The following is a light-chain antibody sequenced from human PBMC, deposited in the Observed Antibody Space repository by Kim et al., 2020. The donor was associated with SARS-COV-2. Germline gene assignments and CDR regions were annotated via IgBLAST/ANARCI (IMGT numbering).Light chain of an antibody. J-gene: IGKJ2*01. CDR2: GAS. Sequence: DIVLTQSPGTLSLSPAERATLSCRASQSVSSSYLDWCQQKPGQAPRLLIHGASSRATGIPDRFSGSGCGTDFSLTISRLEPDDFAVYYGQQYDSSPRIFGKGTKLQT. V-gene: IGKV3-20*01. CDR3: QQYDSSPRI. CDR1: QSVSSSY.